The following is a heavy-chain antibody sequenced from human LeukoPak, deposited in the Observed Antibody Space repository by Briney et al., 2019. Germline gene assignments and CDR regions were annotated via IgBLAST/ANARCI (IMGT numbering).Heavy chain of an antibody. J-gene: IGHJ4*02. CDR2: IIPIFGTA. CDR1: GGTFSSYA. D-gene: IGHD3-3*01. V-gene: IGHV1-69*13. Sequence: ASVKVSCKASGGTFSSYAISWVRQAPGQGLEWMGGIIPIFGTANYAQKFQGRVTITADESTSTAYMELSRLRSDDTAVYYCARSFTGFLEWLSHFDYWGQGTLVTVSS. CDR3: ARSFTGFLEWLSHFDY.